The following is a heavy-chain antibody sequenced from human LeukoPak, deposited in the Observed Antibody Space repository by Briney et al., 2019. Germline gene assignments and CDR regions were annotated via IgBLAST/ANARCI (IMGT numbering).Heavy chain of an antibody. V-gene: IGHV1-2*02. CDR1: GYTFTGYY. D-gene: IGHD2-2*02. J-gene: IGHJ6*03. CDR3: ARLGYCSSTSCYTGDYYYYYYMDV. Sequence: APVKVSCKASGYTFTGYYMHWVRQAPGQGLEWMGWINPNSGGTNYAQKFQGRVTMTRDTSISTAYMELSRLRSDDTAVYYCARLGYCSSTSCYTGDYYYYYYMDVWGKGTTVTVSS. CDR2: INPNSGGT.